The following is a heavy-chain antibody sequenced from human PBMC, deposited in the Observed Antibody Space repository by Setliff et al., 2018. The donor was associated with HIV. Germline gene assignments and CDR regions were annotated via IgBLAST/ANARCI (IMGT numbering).Heavy chain of an antibody. CDR3: ARQWRDQYNSGVSTEYFQH. CDR1: GYSISSGYY. CDR2: IYHSGST. J-gene: IGHJ1*01. Sequence: PSETLSLTCAVSGYSISSGYYWGWIRQPPGKGLEWIGSIYHSGSTYYNPSLMSRVTISVDTSKNQFSLKLRSVTAADTAVYYCARQWRDQYNSGVSTEYFQHGGLGTLVTVSS. V-gene: IGHV4-38-2*01. D-gene: IGHD3-22*01.